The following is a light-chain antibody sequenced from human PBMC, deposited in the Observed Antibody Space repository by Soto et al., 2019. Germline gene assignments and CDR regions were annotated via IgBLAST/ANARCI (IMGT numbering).Light chain of an antibody. Sequence: IQMTQSPSSLSASVGDRVTITCRASQSISNYLNWYQQKPGKAPKLLIYAASNLQSGVPSRFSGSGSGTDFTLTISSLQPEDFATYFCLSGHSRPFGGGTKVDIK. J-gene: IGKJ4*01. V-gene: IGKV1-39*01. CDR2: AAS. CDR3: LSGHSRP. CDR1: QSISNY.